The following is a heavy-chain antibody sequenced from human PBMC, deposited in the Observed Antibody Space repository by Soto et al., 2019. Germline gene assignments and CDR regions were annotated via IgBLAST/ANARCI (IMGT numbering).Heavy chain of an antibody. CDR2: IISDGDKT. J-gene: IGHJ4*02. D-gene: IGHD3-9*01. Sequence: GSLRLSCAASGXTFNDFSLNWVRQAPGKGLEWVSTIISDGDKTYYADSVKGRLTISRENSKRMLYLQMNSLKFDDTAVYYCARDPSTGSADYWGQGTLVTVS. CDR3: ARDPSTGSADY. CDR1: GXTFNDFS. V-gene: IGHV3-23*01.